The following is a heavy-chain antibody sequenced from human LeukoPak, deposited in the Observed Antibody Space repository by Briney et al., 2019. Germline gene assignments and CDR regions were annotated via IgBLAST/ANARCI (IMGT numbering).Heavy chain of an antibody. J-gene: IGHJ4*02. D-gene: IGHD5-18*01. CDR3: ARDLGSWIQLWQFDY. Sequence: ASVKVSCKASGYTFSSYYMHWVRQAPGQGLEWMGIINPSGGGTNYAQKFQGRVTMTRDTSTSTVYMELSSLRSEDTAVCYCARDLGSWIQLWQFDYWGQGTLVTVSS. V-gene: IGHV1-46*01. CDR2: INPSGGGT. CDR1: GYTFSSYY.